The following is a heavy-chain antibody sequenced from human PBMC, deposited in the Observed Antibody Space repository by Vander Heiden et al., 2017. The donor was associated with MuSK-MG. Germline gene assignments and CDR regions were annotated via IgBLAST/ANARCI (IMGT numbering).Heavy chain of an antibody. Sequence: QLQLVPSGAELTMPVASARVSCKASGYPFTSCDHNWVRQASGQVLEWMGWMNPNSGNTGYAQKFHGRVTMTRNTSISTAYMELSSLRSEDTAVYYCARGVGGLIDYWGQGTLVTVSS. J-gene: IGHJ4*02. CDR2: MNPNSGNT. CDR1: GYPFTSCD. CDR3: ARGVGGLIDY. V-gene: IGHV1-8*01. D-gene: IGHD3-16*01.